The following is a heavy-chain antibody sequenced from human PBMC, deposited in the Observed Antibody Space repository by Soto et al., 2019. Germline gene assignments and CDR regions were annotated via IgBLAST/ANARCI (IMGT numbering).Heavy chain of an antibody. J-gene: IGHJ5*02. CDR1: GGSIRSGGYY. CDR2: IYYTGST. D-gene: IGHD2-2*01. V-gene: IGHV4-31*03. Sequence: QVQLQESGPGLVKPSQTLSLTCTVSGGSIRSGGYYWTWIRQHPGKGLEWIGYIYYTGSTYYNPSLKRRVPISVDTSTTQFALKLSSVTAAATAVYYCARASLGYCSSTSCRSNWFDPWGQGTLVTVSS. CDR3: ARASLGYCSSTSCRSNWFDP.